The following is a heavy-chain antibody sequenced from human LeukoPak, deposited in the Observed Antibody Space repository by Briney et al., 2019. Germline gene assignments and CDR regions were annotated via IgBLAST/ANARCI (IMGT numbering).Heavy chain of an antibody. CDR1: GFTFSSYE. J-gene: IGHJ6*03. V-gene: IGHV3-48*03. CDR3: ARDRPYYYYMDV. CDR2: ISSSGSTI. Sequence: GGSLRLSCAASGFTFSSYEMNWVRQAPGKGLEWVSYISSSGSTIYYADSVKGRFTISRDNAKNSLYLQTNSLRAEDTAVYYCARDRPYYYYMDVWGKGTTVTISS.